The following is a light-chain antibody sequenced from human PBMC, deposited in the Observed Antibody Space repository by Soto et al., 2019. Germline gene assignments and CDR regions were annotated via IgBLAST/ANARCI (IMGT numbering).Light chain of an antibody. V-gene: IGLV2-14*03. J-gene: IGLJ1*01. CDR3: RSNTSSSTLGV. CDR2: DVS. Sequence: QSVLTQPASVSGSPGQSITISCTGTSSDVGGYNYVSWYQHHPGKAPKLMIYDVSNRPLGVSNRFSGSKSGNTASLTISGLQAEDAADYDCRSNTSSSTLGVFGTGTKVTLL. CDR1: SSDVGGYNY.